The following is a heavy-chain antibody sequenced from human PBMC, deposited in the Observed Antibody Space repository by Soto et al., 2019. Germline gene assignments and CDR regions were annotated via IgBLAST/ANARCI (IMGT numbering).Heavy chain of an antibody. V-gene: IGHV4-34*01. CDR3: ARAYYDFWSGYHLFDY. J-gene: IGHJ4*02. CDR1: GGSFSGYY. D-gene: IGHD3-3*01. CDR2: INHSGST. Sequence: SETLSLTCAVYGGSFSGYYWSWIRQPPGKGLEWIGEINHSGSTNYNPSLKSRVTISVDTSKNQFSLKLSSVTAADTAVYYCARAYYDFWSGYHLFDYWGQGTLVTVSS.